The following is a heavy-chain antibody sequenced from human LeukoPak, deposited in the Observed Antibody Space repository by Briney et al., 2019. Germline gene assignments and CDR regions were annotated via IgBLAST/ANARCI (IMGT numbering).Heavy chain of an antibody. J-gene: IGHJ4*02. D-gene: IGHD5-24*01. Sequence: GGSLRLSCAASGFTFSDYGMHWVRQAPGKGLEWVAVISPDGTGKKYADSVKGRFTISRDNSKNTLYLQMNSLRAEDTAVYYCAKGPSLMATITGSDYWGQGTLVTVSS. CDR2: ISPDGTGK. CDR1: GFTFSDYG. V-gene: IGHV3-30*18. CDR3: AKGPSLMATITGSDY.